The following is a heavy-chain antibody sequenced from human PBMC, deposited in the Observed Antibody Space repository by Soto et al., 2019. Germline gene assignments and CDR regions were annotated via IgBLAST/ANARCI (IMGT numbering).Heavy chain of an antibody. CDR3: ARRHSGGFFRFFGS. CDR1: GGSLSTNP. CDR2: TGSGTGPG. V-gene: IGHV1-69*06. J-gene: IGHJ4*02. D-gene: IGHD2-15*01. Sequence: AVKVSCKASGGSLSTNPISWVRQAPGQGLEWMGGTGSGTGPGNHAQKFQGRLTVTADKSTSTVYMELTNLSSEDTAVYYCARRHSGGFFRFFGSWGQGTLVTVSS.